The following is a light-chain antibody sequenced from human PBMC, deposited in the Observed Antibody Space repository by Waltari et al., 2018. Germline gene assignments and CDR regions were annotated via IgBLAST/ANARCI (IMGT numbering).Light chain of an antibody. Sequence: QSVLTQPPSASGTPGQRVTISCSGSRFNIRSNAVNWYQQLPGTAPKLLIHSNDLRPSGFPDPFSGSKTGTSASLTSSGLQSEDEADYYCAAWNDSLNGHWVFGGGTKLTVL. CDR2: SND. V-gene: IGLV1-44*01. CDR1: RFNIRSNA. CDR3: AAWNDSLNGHWV. J-gene: IGLJ3*02.